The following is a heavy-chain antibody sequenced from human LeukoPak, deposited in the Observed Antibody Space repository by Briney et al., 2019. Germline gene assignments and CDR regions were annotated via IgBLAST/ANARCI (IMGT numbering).Heavy chain of an antibody. CDR3: ARGNIAARSPFDY. D-gene: IGHD6-6*01. Sequence: SETLSLTCAVYGRSFSGYYWSWIRQPPGKGLEWIGEINHSGSTNYNPSLKSRVTISVDTSKNQFSLKLSSVTAADTAVYYCARGNIAARSPFDYWGQGTLVTVSS. V-gene: IGHV4-34*01. CDR2: INHSGST. J-gene: IGHJ4*02. CDR1: GRSFSGYY.